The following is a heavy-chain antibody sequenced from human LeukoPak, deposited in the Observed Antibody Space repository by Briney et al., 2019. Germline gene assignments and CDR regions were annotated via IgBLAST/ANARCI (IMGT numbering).Heavy chain of an antibody. CDR2: IYYSGST. CDR1: GGSISSYY. Sequence: PSETLSLTCTVSGGSISSYYWSWIRQPPGKGLEWIGYIYYSGSTYYNPSLKSRVTISVDTSKNQFSLKLSSVTAADTAVYYCARVTPMATIVYWGQGTLVTVSS. D-gene: IGHD5-24*01. J-gene: IGHJ4*02. V-gene: IGHV4-59*08. CDR3: ARVTPMATIVY.